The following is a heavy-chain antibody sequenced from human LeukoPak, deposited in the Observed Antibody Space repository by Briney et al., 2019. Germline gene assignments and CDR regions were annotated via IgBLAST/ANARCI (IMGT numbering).Heavy chain of an antibody. D-gene: IGHD3-22*01. CDR2: INSDGSST. CDR3: ARGQRIVVVSNFDY. J-gene: IGHJ4*02. V-gene: IGHV3-74*01. Sequence: GGSLRLSCAASGFTFSSYWMHWVRQAPGKGLVWVSRINSDGSSTSYADSVKGRFTISRGNAKNTLYLQMNSLRAEDTAVYYCARGQRIVVVSNFDYWGQGTLVTVSS. CDR1: GFTFSSYW.